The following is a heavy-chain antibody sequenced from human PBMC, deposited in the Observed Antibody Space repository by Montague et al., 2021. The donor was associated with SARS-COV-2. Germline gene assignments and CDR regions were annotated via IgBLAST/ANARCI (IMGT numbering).Heavy chain of an antibody. V-gene: IGHV2-70*11. CDR3: VRLRPGGSLSGSMYYYDY. D-gene: IGHD1-20*01. Sequence: PALVKPTQTLTLTCTFSGFSLSTNGMCVSWIRQPPGKALEWLARLDWDGDKYYSTSLKTRLTISKDTSKNQVVLTMTNMDPVDTATYYCVRLRPGGSLSGSMYYYDYWGLGTLVTVSS. CDR2: LDWDGDK. J-gene: IGHJ4*02. CDR1: GFSLSTNGMC.